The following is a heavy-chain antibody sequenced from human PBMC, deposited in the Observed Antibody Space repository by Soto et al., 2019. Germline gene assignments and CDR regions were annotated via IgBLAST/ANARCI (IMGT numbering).Heavy chain of an antibody. D-gene: IGHD1-7*01. CDR2: IVPIFRTT. J-gene: IGHJ3*02. CDR1: GDTFSNYA. CDR3: AREASAPGTFREDASYI. Sequence: QVQLVQSGAEVKKSGSSVKVACKVSGDTFSNYAINWVRRAPGQGLEWMGAIVPIFRTTNYAQKFKGRVTITADESTITAYMELSRLRSDDTATYYCAREASAPGTFREDASYIWGQGTKVTVSS. V-gene: IGHV1-69*12.